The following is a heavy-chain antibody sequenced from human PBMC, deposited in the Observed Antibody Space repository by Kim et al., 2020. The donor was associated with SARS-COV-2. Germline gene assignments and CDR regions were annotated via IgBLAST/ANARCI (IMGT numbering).Heavy chain of an antibody. CDR2: INTNTGNP. J-gene: IGHJ3*02. CDR1: GYTFTSYA. V-gene: IGHV7-4-1*02. CDR3: ARDRGDLATIFVVVIIPGGAFDI. Sequence: ASVKVSCKASGYTFTSYAMNWVRQAPGQGLEWMGWINTNTGNPTYAQGFTGRVVFALDTSVSTAYLQISSLKAEDTAVYYCARDRGDLATIFVVVIIPGGAFDIWGQGTMVTVSS. D-gene: IGHD3-3*01.